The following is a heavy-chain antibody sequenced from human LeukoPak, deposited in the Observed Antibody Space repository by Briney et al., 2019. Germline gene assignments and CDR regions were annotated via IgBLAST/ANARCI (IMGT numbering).Heavy chain of an antibody. V-gene: IGHV1-2*02. CDR2: INPNSGGT. D-gene: IGHD3-16*01. CDR1: GYTFTVYY. CDR3: ARARLYTPYLT. Sequence: EASVKVSCKASGYTFTVYYMHWVRQAPGQGLEWMGWINPNSGGTNYAQKFQGRVTMTRDTSISTAYMELSRLRSDDTAVYYCARARLYTPYLTWGQGTLVTVSS. J-gene: IGHJ4*02.